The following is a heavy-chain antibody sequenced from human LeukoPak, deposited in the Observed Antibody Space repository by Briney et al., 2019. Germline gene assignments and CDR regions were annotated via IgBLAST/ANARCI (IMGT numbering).Heavy chain of an antibody. CDR2: IYSGGST. CDR3: ALGLVTDY. V-gene: IGHV3-66*01. J-gene: IGHJ4*02. D-gene: IGHD3-9*01. Sequence: PGGSLRLSCSASGFTLSDYYMDWVRQAPGKGLEWVSVIYSGGSTYYADSVKGRFTISRDNSKNTLYLQMNSLRVEDTAVYYCALGLVTDYWGQGTLVTVSS. CDR1: GFTLSDYY.